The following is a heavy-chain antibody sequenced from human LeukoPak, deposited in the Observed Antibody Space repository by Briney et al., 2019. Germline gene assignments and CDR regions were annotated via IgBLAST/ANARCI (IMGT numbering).Heavy chain of an antibody. CDR1: GGSINGYY. V-gene: IGHV4-31*02. D-gene: IGHD3-10*02. CDR2: IYYSGST. J-gene: IGHJ6*02. CDR3: ARDRVYGASYGMDV. Sequence: TSSETLSLTCTVSGGSINGYYWSWIRQHPGKGLEWIGYIYYSGSTYYNPSLKSRVTISVDTSKNQFSLKLSSVTAADTAVYYCARDRVYGASYGMDVWGQGTTVTVSS.